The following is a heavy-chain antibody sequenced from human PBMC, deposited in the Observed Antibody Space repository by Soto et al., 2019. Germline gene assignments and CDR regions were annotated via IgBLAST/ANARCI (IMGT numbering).Heavy chain of an antibody. CDR3: ARYRGGLDV. V-gene: IGHV4-34*01. CDR1: GGSFSGYY. J-gene: IGHJ6*02. Sequence: TSETLSLTCAGYGGSFSGYYWSWIRQPPGKGLECIGEINHSGSTNYNPSLKSRVTISVDTSKNQISLRLSSVTAADTAVYYCARYRGGLDVWGQGTSVTVSS. CDR2: INHSGST. D-gene: IGHD3-16*02.